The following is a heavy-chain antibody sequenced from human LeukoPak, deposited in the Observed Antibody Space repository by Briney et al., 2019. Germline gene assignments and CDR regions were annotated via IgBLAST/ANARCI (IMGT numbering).Heavy chain of an antibody. Sequence: ASVKVSCKASGYTFTNYGINWVRQAPGQGLEWMGWINPNSGGTNYAQKFQGRVTMTRDTSISTAYMELSRLRSDDTAVYYCARGVTFDYWGQGTLVTVSS. CDR2: INPNSGGT. CDR1: GYTFTNYG. V-gene: IGHV1-2*02. CDR3: ARGVTFDY. D-gene: IGHD4-23*01. J-gene: IGHJ4*02.